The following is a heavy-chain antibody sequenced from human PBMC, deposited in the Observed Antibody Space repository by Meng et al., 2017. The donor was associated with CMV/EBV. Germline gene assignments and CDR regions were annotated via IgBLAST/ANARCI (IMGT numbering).Heavy chain of an antibody. D-gene: IGHD2-2*02. CDR1: GEYY. Sequence: GEYYWSWVRQPQGKGLEWIGYIYYSGSTYYNPSLKRRVTISVDTSKNQFSLKLSSVTAADTAVYYCASSGYCSSTSCYTREAGELGYWGQGTLVTVSS. J-gene: IGHJ4*02. V-gene: IGHV4-30-4*08. CDR3: ASSGYCSSTSCYTREAGELGY. CDR2: IYYSGST.